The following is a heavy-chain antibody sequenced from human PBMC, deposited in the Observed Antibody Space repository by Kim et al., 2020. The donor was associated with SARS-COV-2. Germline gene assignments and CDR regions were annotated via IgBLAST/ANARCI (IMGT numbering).Heavy chain of an antibody. V-gene: IGHV4-39*01. CDR1: GGSISTTLYF. D-gene: IGHD3-16*01. CDR2: FSYDEST. J-gene: IGHJ6*02. CDR3: ARQASYTASSHYGIDV. Sequence: SETLSLSCSVSGGSISTTLYFWGWLRQPPGKGLEWFATFSYDESTYYNPALKSRVTMSVDASKNQFSLKLSSVTAADTAVYFCARQASYTASSHYGIDVWGQGTTVTVSS.